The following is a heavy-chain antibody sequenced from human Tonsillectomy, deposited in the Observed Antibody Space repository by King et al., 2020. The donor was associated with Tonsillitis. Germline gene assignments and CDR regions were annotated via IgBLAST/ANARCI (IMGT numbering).Heavy chain of an antibody. V-gene: IGHV3-30*04. CDR2: ISYDGSNK. CDR1: GFTFSSYA. J-gene: IGHJ4*02. Sequence: VQLVESGGGVVQPGRSLRLSCAASGFTFSSYAMHWVRQAPGKGLEWVAVISYDGSNKYYADSVKGRFTISRDNSKHTLYLQMNSLRAEDTAVYYCARPGMIVVVIASRGFDYWGQGTLVTVSS. CDR3: ARPGMIVVVIASRGFDY. D-gene: IGHD3-22*01.